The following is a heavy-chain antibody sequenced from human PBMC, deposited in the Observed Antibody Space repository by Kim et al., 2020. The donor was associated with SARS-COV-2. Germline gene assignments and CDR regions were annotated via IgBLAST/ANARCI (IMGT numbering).Heavy chain of an antibody. CDR3: TTDSKAAAGATPLRYYFYGMDV. CDR2: IKSKTDGGTT. J-gene: IGHJ6*02. CDR1: GFTFSNAW. D-gene: IGHD6-13*01. Sequence: GGSLRLSCAASGFTFSNAWMSWVRQAPGKGLEWVGRIKSKTDGGTTDYAAPVKGRFTISRDDSKNTLYLQMNSLKTEDTAVYYCTTDSKAAAGATPLRYYFYGMDVWGQGTTVTVSS. V-gene: IGHV3-15*01.